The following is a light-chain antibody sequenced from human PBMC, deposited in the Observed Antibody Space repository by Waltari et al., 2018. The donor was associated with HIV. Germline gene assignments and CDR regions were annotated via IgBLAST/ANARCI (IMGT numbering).Light chain of an antibody. CDR1: SGHNSYA. CDR2: LKSDGSH. J-gene: IGLJ3*02. Sequence: QLVLPQSPSASASLGASVKLTCTLSSGHNSYAIDLHHQQPEKGPRYLMKLKSDGSHKKGDGIPDRFSGSSSGAERYLTISSLQSEDEADYYCQTWATGIRVFGGGTKLTVL. V-gene: IGLV4-69*01. CDR3: QTWATGIRV.